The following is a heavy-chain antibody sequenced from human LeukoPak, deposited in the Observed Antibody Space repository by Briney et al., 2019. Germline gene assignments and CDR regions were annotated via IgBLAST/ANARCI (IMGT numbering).Heavy chain of an antibody. CDR2: IIPIFGTA. CDR3: ARDTVYCSGGSCYSRWFDP. J-gene: IGHJ5*02. CDR1: GGTFSSYA. Sequence: SVKVSCKASGGTFSSYAISWVRQAPGQGLEWMGGIIPIFGTANYAQKFQGRVTITADESTSTAYMELSSLRSEDTAVYYCARDTVYCSGGSCYSRWFDPRGQGTLVTVSS. V-gene: IGHV1-69*13. D-gene: IGHD2-15*01.